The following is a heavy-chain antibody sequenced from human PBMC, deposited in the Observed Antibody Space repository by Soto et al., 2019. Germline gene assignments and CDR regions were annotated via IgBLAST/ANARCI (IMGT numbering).Heavy chain of an antibody. CDR1: GFTFSSYW. V-gene: IGHV3-7*01. J-gene: IGHJ6*02. CDR2: IKQDGSEK. Sequence: EVQLVESGGGLVQPGGSLRLSCAASGFTFSSYWMSWVRQAPGKGLEWVANIKQDGSEKYYVDSVKGRFTISRDNAKNSLYLQMNSLRAEDTAVYYCARGGYNWSYYYYGMDVWGQGTTVTVSS. D-gene: IGHD1-20*01. CDR3: ARGGYNWSYYYYGMDV.